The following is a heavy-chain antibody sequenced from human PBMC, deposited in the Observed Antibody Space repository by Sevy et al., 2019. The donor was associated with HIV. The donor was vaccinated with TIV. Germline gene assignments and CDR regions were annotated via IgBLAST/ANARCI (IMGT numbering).Heavy chain of an antibody. CDR3: ARAGSNIAVAQPTFDY. D-gene: IGHD6-19*01. CDR1: GGSFSGYY. Sequence: SETLSLTCAVYGGSFSGYYWSWIRQPPGKGLEWIGEINHSGSTNYNPSLKSRVTISVDTSKNQFSLKLSSVTAADTAVYYCARAGSNIAVAQPTFDYWGQGTLVTVSS. V-gene: IGHV4-34*01. J-gene: IGHJ4*02. CDR2: INHSGST.